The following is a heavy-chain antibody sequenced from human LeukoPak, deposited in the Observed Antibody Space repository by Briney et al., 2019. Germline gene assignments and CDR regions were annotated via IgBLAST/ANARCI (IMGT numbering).Heavy chain of an antibody. D-gene: IGHD2-15*01. J-gene: IGHJ4*02. V-gene: IGHV3-30-3*01. Sequence: GGSLRLSCVASGFTFSNYAMHWVRQTPGRGLEWVAVISYDGSNKYYADSVKGRFTISRDNSKNTLYLQMNSLRAEDTAVYYCARDYCSGGSCQLDYWGQGTLVTVSS. CDR2: ISYDGSNK. CDR1: GFTFSNYA. CDR3: ARDYCSGGSCQLDY.